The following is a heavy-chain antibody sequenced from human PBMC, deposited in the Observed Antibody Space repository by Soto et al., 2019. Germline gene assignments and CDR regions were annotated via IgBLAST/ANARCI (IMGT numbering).Heavy chain of an antibody. CDR2: INAANGDT. CDR1: GYTFTSYG. J-gene: IGHJ5*02. D-gene: IGHD6-13*01. CDR3: VRRHVSATGIDWFDP. V-gene: IGHV1-3*01. Sequence: QVQLVQSGTEVKKPGASVKVSCKASGYTFTSYGIHWVRQAPGQRLEWMGWINAANGDTKYSPKFQGRLTITRDTSASTAYIELSSLRSEDTAVYYCVRRHVSATGIDWFDPWGQGTLVTVSS.